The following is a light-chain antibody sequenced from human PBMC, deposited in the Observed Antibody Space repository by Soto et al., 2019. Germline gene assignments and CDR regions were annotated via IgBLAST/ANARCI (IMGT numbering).Light chain of an antibody. CDR3: QQYGDSSWT. V-gene: IGKV3-20*01. Sequence: EFVLTQSPGTLSLSPGDRATLSCRASQSVSSNYLAWYQQQKPGQAPRLLIYGASSRAAGVPDRFSGSGSGTDFTLAISRLEPEDFAVYYCQQYGDSSWTFGQGTKVEIK. CDR2: GAS. CDR1: QSVSSNY. J-gene: IGKJ1*01.